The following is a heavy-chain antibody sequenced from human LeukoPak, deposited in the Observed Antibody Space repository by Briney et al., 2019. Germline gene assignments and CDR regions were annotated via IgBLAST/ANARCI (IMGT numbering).Heavy chain of an antibody. D-gene: IGHD3-3*01. V-gene: IGHV1-2*02. CDR2: INPNTGGT. Sequence: ASVTASCKASGYTFTVYYMYWVRQAPGQGLEWMGFINPNTGGTIYAQKFQARVTMTRDTSISTAYMELRGLISDDTAVYYCARRYDFWSGYPTAFDYWGQGTLVTVSS. J-gene: IGHJ4*02. CDR3: ARRYDFWSGYPTAFDY. CDR1: GYTFTVYY.